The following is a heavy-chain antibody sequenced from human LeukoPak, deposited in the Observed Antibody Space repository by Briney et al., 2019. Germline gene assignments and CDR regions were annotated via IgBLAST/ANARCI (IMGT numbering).Heavy chain of an antibody. D-gene: IGHD6-19*01. CDR2: ISGNGGST. CDR3: AKDLNSSGPDRPSYFDY. CDR1: GFTFSSYA. J-gene: IGHJ4*02. Sequence: GGSLRLSCAASGFTFSSYAISGVRQAPGKGLEWVSAISGNGGSTYYADSVKGRFTISRDNSKNTLYLQMSCLRAEETAVSYCAKDLNSSGPDRPSYFDYWGQGTLVTVSS. V-gene: IGHV3-23*01.